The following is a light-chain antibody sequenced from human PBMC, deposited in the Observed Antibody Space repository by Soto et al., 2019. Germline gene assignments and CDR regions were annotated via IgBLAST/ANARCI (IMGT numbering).Light chain of an antibody. J-gene: IGKJ1*01. Sequence: DIQMTQSPSSLSASVGDRVTITCRASQSIISHLNWYQQKAGKAPNLLIYGTSTLQSGVPSRFGGSGSGTDFTLTISSLPPEDVATYYCQQGYSTPWTFGQGTKVEIK. V-gene: IGKV1-39*01. CDR3: QQGYSTPWT. CDR2: GTS. CDR1: QSIISH.